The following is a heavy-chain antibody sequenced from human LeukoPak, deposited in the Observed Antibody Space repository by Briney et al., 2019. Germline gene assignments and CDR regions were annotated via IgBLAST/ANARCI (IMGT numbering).Heavy chain of an antibody. CDR1: XGSIXSXX. CDR2: IYYSGST. D-gene: IGHD1-26*01. V-gene: IGHV4-59*08. Sequence: SETLSLTCTVSXGSIXSXXXXXXXXXPGXXXEWIGYIYYSGSTKYNPSLKSRATISVDTSKNQFSLKLNSVTAADTAVYYCASGSYYFDYWGQGTLVTVSS. J-gene: IGHJ4*02. CDR3: ASGSYYFDY.